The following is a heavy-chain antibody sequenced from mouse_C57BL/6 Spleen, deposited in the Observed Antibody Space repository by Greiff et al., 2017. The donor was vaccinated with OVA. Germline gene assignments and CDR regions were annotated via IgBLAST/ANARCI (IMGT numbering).Heavy chain of an antibody. CDR2: IDPSDSDT. Sequence: QVQLQQPGAELVRPGSSVKLSCKASGYTFTSYWMHWVKQRPIQGLEWIGNIDPSDSDTHYNQKFKDKATLTVDKSSSTAYMQLSSLTSEDSAVYYCARRGDDYFDYWGQGTTLTVSS. CDR3: ARRGDDYFDY. V-gene: IGHV1-52*01. CDR1: GYTFTSYW. J-gene: IGHJ2*01.